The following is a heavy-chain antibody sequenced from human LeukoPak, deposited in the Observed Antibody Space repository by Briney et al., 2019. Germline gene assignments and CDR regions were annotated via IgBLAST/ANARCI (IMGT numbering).Heavy chain of an antibody. D-gene: IGHD2-15*01. CDR1: GYTFTGNY. Sequence: ASVKVSCKASGYTFTGNYMHWVRQAPGQGLEWMGWINPNSGGTNYAQKFQGRVTMTRDTSISTAYMELSRLRSDDTAVYYCARGPSYCSGGSCYRPNWFDPWGQGTLVTVSS. V-gene: IGHV1-2*02. CDR3: ARGPSYCSGGSCYRPNWFDP. J-gene: IGHJ5*02. CDR2: INPNSGGT.